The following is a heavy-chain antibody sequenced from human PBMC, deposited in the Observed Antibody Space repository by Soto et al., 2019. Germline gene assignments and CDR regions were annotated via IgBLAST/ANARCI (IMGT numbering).Heavy chain of an antibody. CDR2: ISANNGNT. J-gene: IGHJ6*02. CDR3: AILKQLVFMDV. CDR1: GYSFTTYG. V-gene: IGHV1-18*01. D-gene: IGHD3-10*01. Sequence: QVQLVQSGDEVKKPGTSVKVSCKASGYSFTTYGIIWVRHAPGQGLEWMAWISANNGNTKYAQNLQGRVSLTTDTSTSTASMELRSLRSDDTAVYYCAILKQLVFMDVWGQGSKVTVSS.